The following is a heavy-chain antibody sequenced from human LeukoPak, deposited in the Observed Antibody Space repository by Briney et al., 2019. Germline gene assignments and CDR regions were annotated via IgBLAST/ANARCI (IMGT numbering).Heavy chain of an antibody. J-gene: IGHJ6*03. CDR3: ARVVYSGYDFRGAMDV. Sequence: PGGSLRLSCAASGFIFSDYYMSWIRQAPGKGLEWIGEINHSGSTNYNPSLKSRVTISVDTSKNQFSLKLSSVTAADTAVYYCARVVYSGYDFRGAMDVWGKGTTVTVSS. CDR1: GFIFSDYY. V-gene: IGHV4-34*01. CDR2: INHSGST. D-gene: IGHD5-12*01.